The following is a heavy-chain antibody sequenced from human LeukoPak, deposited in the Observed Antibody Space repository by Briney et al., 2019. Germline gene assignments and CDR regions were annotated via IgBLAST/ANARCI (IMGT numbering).Heavy chain of an antibody. Sequence: ASVKVSCKASGYTFTSYGISWVRQAPGQGLEWMGWISAYNGNTNYAQKLQGRVTMTTDTSTSTAYMELRSLRSDDTAVYYRARAGLLWFGELSRGVDYWGQGTLVTVSS. J-gene: IGHJ4*02. CDR2: ISAYNGNT. D-gene: IGHD3-10*01. CDR3: ARAGLLWFGELSRGVDY. CDR1: GYTFTSYG. V-gene: IGHV1-18*01.